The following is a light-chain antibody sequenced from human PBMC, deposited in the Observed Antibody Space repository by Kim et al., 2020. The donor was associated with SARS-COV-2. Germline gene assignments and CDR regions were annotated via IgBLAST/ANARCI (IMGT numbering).Light chain of an antibody. CDR2: GAS. J-gene: IGKJ2*01. CDR1: QSVTANY. V-gene: IGKV3-20*01. Sequence: LSPGERVTLSCRASQSVTANYLAWYRQKPGQAPSLLISGASSRATGIPDRFSGSGSGTDFTLTISRLEPEDFGMYYCQQYGSSPQTFGQGTKLEI. CDR3: QQYGSSPQT.